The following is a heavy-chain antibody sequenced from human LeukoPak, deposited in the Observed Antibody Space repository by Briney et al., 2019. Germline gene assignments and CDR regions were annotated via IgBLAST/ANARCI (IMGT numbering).Heavy chain of an antibody. Sequence: ASVKVSCKTSGYTFSGYGISWVRQAPGQGLEWMGWITGNNGNTNYAPSLQGRITMTTDTSTNTAYMELTSLKSDDTAVYYCARDQRNSGSYRFEYWGQGTLVTVSS. CDR2: ITGNNGNT. J-gene: IGHJ4*02. CDR1: GYTFSGYG. V-gene: IGHV1-18*01. D-gene: IGHD1-26*01. CDR3: ARDQRNSGSYRFEY.